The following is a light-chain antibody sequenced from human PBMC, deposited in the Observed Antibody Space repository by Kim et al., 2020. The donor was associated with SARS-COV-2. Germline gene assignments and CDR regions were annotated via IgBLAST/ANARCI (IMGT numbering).Light chain of an antibody. J-gene: IGKJ2*01. Sequence: DIVLTQSPGTLSLSPGERATLSCRASQSISSSYLAWYQQKPGQAPRLLIYAASSRATGIPDRFSGSGSGTDFTLTISRLEPEDFAVYHCQQYDGSPPMFTFGQGTKLEI. CDR1: QSISSSY. V-gene: IGKV3-20*01. CDR3: QQYDGSPPMFT. CDR2: AAS.